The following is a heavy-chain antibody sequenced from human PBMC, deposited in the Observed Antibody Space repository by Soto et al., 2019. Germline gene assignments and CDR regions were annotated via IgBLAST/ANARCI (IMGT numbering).Heavy chain of an antibody. CDR3: ATAAGNGYDPPRFHY. D-gene: IGHD5-12*01. CDR2: FDPEDGET. CDR1: GYTLTELS. Sequence: ASVKVSCKVSGYTLTELSMHWVRQAPGKGLEWMGGFDPEDGETIYAQKFQGRVTMTEDTSTDTAYMELSSLRSEDTAVYYCATAAGNGYDPPRFHYWGQGTLVTVSS. J-gene: IGHJ4*02. V-gene: IGHV1-24*01.